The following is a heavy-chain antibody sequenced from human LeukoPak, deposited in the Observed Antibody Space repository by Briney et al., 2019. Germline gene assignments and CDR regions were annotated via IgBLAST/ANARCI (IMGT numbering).Heavy chain of an antibody. CDR2: IIPIFGTA. CDR3: ARSNVVGVTSPWYFDY. J-gene: IGHJ4*02. Sequence: SSVKVSCKASGGTFSSYAISWVRQAPGQGLEWMGGIIPIFGTANYAQKFQGRVTITADESTSTAYMELSRLTSDDTAVYYCARSNVVGVTSPWYFDYWGQGTLVTVSS. V-gene: IGHV1-69*01. CDR1: GGTFSSYA. D-gene: IGHD2-15*01.